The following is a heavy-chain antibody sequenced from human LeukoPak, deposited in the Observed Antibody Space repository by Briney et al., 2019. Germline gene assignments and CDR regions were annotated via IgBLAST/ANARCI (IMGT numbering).Heavy chain of an antibody. J-gene: IGHJ4*02. D-gene: IGHD6-19*01. V-gene: IGHV1-69*06. CDR1: GGTFSSYA. Sequence: ASVKVSCKASGGTFSSYAISWVRQAPGQGLEWMGGIIPIFGTANYAQKFQGRVTITADKSTSTAYMELSSLRSEDTAVYYCARDSSGWYFGTNYFDYWGQGTLVTVSS. CDR3: ARDSSGWYFGTNYFDY. CDR2: IIPIFGTA.